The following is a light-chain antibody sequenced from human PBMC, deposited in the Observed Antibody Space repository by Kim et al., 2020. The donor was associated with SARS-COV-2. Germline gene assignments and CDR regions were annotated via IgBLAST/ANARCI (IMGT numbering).Light chain of an antibody. CDR3: HQYYSAFWT. Sequence: ASINCKSSQSLLDTSDNRSYLTWYQQKTGQSPRVLISWASSRESGDPDRFSGSGSETDFTLTITNVQAEDVAVYYCHQYYSAFWTFGQGTKVEVK. CDR1: QSLLDTSDNRSY. V-gene: IGKV4-1*01. J-gene: IGKJ1*01. CDR2: WAS.